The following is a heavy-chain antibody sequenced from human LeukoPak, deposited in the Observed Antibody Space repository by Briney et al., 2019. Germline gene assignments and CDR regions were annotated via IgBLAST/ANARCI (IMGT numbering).Heavy chain of an antibody. J-gene: IGHJ1*01. V-gene: IGHV4-39*01. CDR3: ARQGWGAVAGTGYFQH. CDR2: IYYSGST. D-gene: IGHD6-19*01. Sequence: SETLSLTCAVSGGSISSNSYYWGWIRQPPGKGLEWIGSIYYSGSTYYNPSLKSRVTISVDTSKNQFSLKLSSVTAADTAVYYCARQGWGAVAGTGYFQHWGQGTLVTVSS. CDR1: GGSISSNSYY.